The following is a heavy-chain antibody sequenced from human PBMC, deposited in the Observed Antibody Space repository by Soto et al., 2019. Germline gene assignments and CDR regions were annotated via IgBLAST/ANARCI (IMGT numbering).Heavy chain of an antibody. CDR2: IIPIFGTA. V-gene: IGHV1-69*13. D-gene: IGHD1-26*01. CDR1: GGTFSSYA. J-gene: IGHJ6*02. CDR3: ARDRAVWELLRYYYGMDV. Sequence: GASVKVSCKASGGTFSSYAISWVRQAPGQGLEWMGGIIPIFGTANYAQKFQGRVTITADESTSTAYMELSSLRSEDTAVYYCARDRAVWELLRYYYGMDVWGQGTTVTVSS.